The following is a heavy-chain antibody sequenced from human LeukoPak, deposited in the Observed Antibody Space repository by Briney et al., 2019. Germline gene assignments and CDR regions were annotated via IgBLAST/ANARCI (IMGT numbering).Heavy chain of an antibody. Sequence: SETLSLTCTVSGGSISSYQWSWIRQPPGKGLEWIGYIHYSGSTNYNPSLKSRVTISVDTSKNQFSLNLSSATAADTAVYYCARDINDWNSGYYYYYMDVWGKGTTVTVSS. V-gene: IGHV4-59*01. CDR2: IHYSGST. J-gene: IGHJ6*03. CDR3: ARDINDWNSGYYYYYMDV. CDR1: GGSISSYQ. D-gene: IGHD1-7*01.